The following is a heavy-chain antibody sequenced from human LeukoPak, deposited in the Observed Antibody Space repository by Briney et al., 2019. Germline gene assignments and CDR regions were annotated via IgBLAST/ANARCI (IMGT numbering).Heavy chain of an antibody. CDR2: IYYSGST. Sequence: SETLSLTCTVSGGSISSYYWSWIRQPPGKGLEWIGYIYYSGSTNYNPSLKSRVTISVDTSKNQFSLKLSSVTAADTAVYYCAKSTAHYYYYSGMDVWGQGTTVTVSS. CDR3: AKSTAHYYYYSGMDV. CDR1: GGSISSYY. D-gene: IGHD5-18*01. J-gene: IGHJ6*02. V-gene: IGHV4-59*08.